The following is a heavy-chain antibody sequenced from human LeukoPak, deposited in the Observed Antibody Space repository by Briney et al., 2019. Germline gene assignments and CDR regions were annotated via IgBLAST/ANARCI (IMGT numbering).Heavy chain of an antibody. Sequence: PSETLSLTCTVSGDPISSYYWSWIRQPPRKGLEWIGYIYYSGGTDYNPSLKSRVTISVDTSKNQFSLKLRSVTAADTAVYYCARHVTISGPYDASDIWGQGTMVTVSP. V-gene: IGHV4-59*08. CDR2: IYYSGGT. J-gene: IGHJ3*02. CDR1: GDPISSYY. D-gene: IGHD5-24*01. CDR3: ARHVTISGPYDASDI.